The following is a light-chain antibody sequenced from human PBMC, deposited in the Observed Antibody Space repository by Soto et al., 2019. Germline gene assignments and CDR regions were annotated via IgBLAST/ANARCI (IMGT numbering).Light chain of an antibody. J-gene: IGKJ1*01. CDR3: QQYNRYSWT. CDR2: KAS. Sequence: DIQITQSPSTLYASVGDRVTIPCRASQSISNWLAWYQQKPGEAPKLLIYKASNLENGVPSRVSGSGSGTEFTLTISSLQSDDFETYYCQQYNRYSWTFGQGTKVDIK. V-gene: IGKV1-5*03. CDR1: QSISNW.